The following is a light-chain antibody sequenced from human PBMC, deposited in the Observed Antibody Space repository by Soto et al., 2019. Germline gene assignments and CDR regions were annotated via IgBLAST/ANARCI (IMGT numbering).Light chain of an antibody. CDR1: QCVSSSY. V-gene: IGKV3-20*01. J-gene: IGKJ1*01. CDR2: GAS. Sequence: EIVLTQSPGTLSLSPGERATLSCRASQCVSSSYLAWYQQKPGQTPRLLIYGASSRATGIPDRFSGSGSGTDFTLTISTLEPEDFAVYYCLQYDRSPPWTFGQGTKVEIK. CDR3: LQYDRSPPWT.